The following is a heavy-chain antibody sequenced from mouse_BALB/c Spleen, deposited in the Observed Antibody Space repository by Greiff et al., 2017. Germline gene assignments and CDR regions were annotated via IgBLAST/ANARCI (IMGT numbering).Heavy chain of an antibody. D-gene: IGHD2-3*01. Sequence: DVQLVESGGGLVKPGGSLKLSCAASGFTFSDYFMYWVRQTPEKRLEWVATISDGGSYTYYPDSVKGRFTISRDNAKNNLYLQLSSLKSEDTAMYYCARGGGYYGFAYWGQGTLVTVSA. CDR3: ARGGGYYGFAY. V-gene: IGHV5-4*02. CDR1: GFTFSDYF. J-gene: IGHJ3*01. CDR2: ISDGGSYT.